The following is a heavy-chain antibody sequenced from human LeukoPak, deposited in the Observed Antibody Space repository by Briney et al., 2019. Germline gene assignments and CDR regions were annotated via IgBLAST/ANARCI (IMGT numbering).Heavy chain of an antibody. J-gene: IGHJ5*02. V-gene: IGHV4-59*01. CDR1: GGSISSYY. CDR3: AREGLYCSSTSCQSRFDP. CDR2: IYYSGST. Sequence: SETLSLTCTVSGGSISSYYWSWIRQPPGKGLEWIGYIYYSGSTNYNPSLKSRVTISVDTSKNQFSLKLSSVTAADTAVYYCAREGLYCSSTSCQSRFDPWGQGTLVTVSS. D-gene: IGHD2-2*01.